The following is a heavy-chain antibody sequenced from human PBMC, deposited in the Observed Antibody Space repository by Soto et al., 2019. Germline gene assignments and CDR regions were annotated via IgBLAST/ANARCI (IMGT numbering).Heavy chain of an antibody. Sequence: EVQLLESGGGLVQPGGSLRLSCAVSGFTFSSYAMSWVRQAPGKGLEWVSGISGSGGSTYYADSVKGRFTISRDNSKNTMYLEMTSLRAEDTAVYYCAKEWGRYVDYWGQGTLVTVSS. V-gene: IGHV3-23*01. D-gene: IGHD3-16*01. J-gene: IGHJ4*02. CDR1: GFTFSSYA. CDR2: ISGSGGST. CDR3: AKEWGRYVDY.